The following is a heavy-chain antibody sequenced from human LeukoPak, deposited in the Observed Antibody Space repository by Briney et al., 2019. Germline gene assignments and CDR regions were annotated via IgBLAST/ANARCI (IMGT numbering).Heavy chain of an antibody. CDR1: GGSISSYY. Sequence: PSETLSLTCTVSGGSISSYYWGWIRQPPGKGLEWIGSIYYSGSTYYNPSLKSRVTISVDTSKNQFSLKLSSVTAADTAVYYCARRISYGDYIPPPFDYWGQGTLVTVSS. J-gene: IGHJ4*02. CDR3: ARRISYGDYIPPPFDY. CDR2: IYYSGST. D-gene: IGHD4-17*01. V-gene: IGHV4-39*01.